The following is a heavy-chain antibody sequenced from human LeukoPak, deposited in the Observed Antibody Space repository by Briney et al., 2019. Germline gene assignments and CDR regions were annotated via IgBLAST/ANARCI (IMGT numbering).Heavy chain of an antibody. V-gene: IGHV1-8*01. CDR2: MNPNSGNT. CDR1: GYTFTSYD. CDR3: ARDFGGGLWFGTDYGMDV. D-gene: IGHD3-10*01. J-gene: IGHJ6*02. Sequence: ASVKVSCKASGYTFTSYDINWVRQATGQGLEWMGWMNPNSGNTGYAQKFQGRVTMTRNTSISTAYMELSSLRAEDTAVYYCARDFGGGLWFGTDYGMDVWGQGTTVTVSS.